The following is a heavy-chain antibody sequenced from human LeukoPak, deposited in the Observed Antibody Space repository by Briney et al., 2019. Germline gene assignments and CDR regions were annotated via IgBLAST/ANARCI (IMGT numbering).Heavy chain of an antibody. D-gene: IGHD4-23*01. Sequence: PGGSLRLSCAASGFTFSSYAMHWVRQAPGKGLEWVAVISYDGSNKYYADSVKGRFTISRDNSKNTLYLQMNSLRAEDTAVYYCAKEGDDYGGNWGLFDYWGQGTLVTVSS. CDR3: AKEGDDYGGNWGLFDY. CDR2: ISYDGSNK. CDR1: GFTFSSYA. J-gene: IGHJ4*02. V-gene: IGHV3-30-3*01.